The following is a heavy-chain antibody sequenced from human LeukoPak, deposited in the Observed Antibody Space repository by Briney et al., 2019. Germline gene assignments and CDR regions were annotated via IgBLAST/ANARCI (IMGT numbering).Heavy chain of an antibody. Sequence: GESLKISCKGSGYSFTSYWIGWVRQMPGKGLEWMGIIYPGDSDTRYSPSFQGQVTISADKSISTAYLQWSSLKASDTAMYYCARHRSSSSGGDPHYYYYYMDVWGKGTTVTVSS. J-gene: IGHJ6*03. CDR3: ARHRSSSSGGDPHYYYYYMDV. CDR1: GYSFTSYW. CDR2: IYPGDSDT. D-gene: IGHD6-6*01. V-gene: IGHV5-51*01.